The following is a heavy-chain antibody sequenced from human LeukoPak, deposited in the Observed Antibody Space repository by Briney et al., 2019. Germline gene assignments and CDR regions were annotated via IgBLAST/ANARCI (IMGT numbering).Heavy chain of an antibody. D-gene: IGHD3-10*01. CDR1: GFTFSSYS. Sequence: RPGGSLRLSCAASGFTFSSYSMNWVRQAPGKGLEWVSGINWNGGSTGYADSVKGRFTISRDNAKNSLYLQMNSLRAEDTALYHCARDLYGSGDPPFDPWGQGTLVTVSS. V-gene: IGHV3-20*01. CDR2: INWNGGST. CDR3: ARDLYGSGDPPFDP. J-gene: IGHJ5*02.